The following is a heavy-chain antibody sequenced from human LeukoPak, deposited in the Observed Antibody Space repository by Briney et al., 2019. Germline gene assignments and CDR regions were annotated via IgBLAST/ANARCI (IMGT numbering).Heavy chain of an antibody. CDR2: INHSGST. D-gene: IGHD3-10*01. CDR1: GGSFSGYY. V-gene: IGHV4-34*01. CDR3: ARNPLLWFGELKFSYFDY. Sequence: SETLSLTCAVYGGSFSGYYWSWIRQPPGKGLEWIGEINHSGSTNYNPPLKSRVTISVDTPKNQFSLKLSSVTAADTAVYYCARNPLLWFGELKFSYFDYWGQGTLVTVSS. J-gene: IGHJ4*02.